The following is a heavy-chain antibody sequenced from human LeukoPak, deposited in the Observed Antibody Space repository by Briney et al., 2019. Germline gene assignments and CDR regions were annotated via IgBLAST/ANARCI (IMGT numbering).Heavy chain of an antibody. J-gene: IGHJ6*02. CDR2: INHSGST. D-gene: IGHD3-16*01. Sequence: SSETLSLTCAVYGGSFSGYYWSWIRQPPGKGLEWIGEINHSGSTNYNPSLKSRVTISVDTSKNQFSLKLSSVTAADTAVYYCARWGLLRRHYYDMDVWGQRTTVTVSS. CDR1: GGSFSGYY. V-gene: IGHV4-34*01. CDR3: ARWGLLRRHYYDMDV.